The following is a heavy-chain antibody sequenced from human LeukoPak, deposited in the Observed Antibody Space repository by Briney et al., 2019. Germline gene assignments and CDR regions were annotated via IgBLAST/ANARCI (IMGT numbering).Heavy chain of an antibody. CDR2: IKSKTDGGTT. J-gene: IGHJ4*02. CDR1: GFTFSNAW. D-gene: IGHD6-13*01. Sequence: PGGSLRLSCAASGFTFSNAWMSWVRQAPGKGLEWVGRIKSKTDGGTTDYAAPVKGRFTISRDDSKNTLYLQMNSLRAEDTAVYYCARVRIKQLGFCDYWGQGTLVTVSS. V-gene: IGHV3-15*01. CDR3: ARVRIKQLGFCDY.